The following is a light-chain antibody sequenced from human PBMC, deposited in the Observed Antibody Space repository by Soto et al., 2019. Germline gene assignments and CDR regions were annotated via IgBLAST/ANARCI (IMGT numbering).Light chain of an antibody. V-gene: IGKV3-11*01. CDR2: GAS. CDR1: RSVSSY. J-gene: IGKJ5*01. CDR3: QQRIDWPMT. Sequence: EIVLTQSPATLSLSPGEGVTLSCRASRSVSSYLAWYQQRPGQAPRLLIYGASNRATGIPARFSGSGSGTDFTLTISSLEAEDFAVYSCQQRIDWPMTFGQGTRLEIK.